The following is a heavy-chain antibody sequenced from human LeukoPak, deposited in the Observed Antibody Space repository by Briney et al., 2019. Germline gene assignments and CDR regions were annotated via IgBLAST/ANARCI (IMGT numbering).Heavy chain of an antibody. D-gene: IGHD1-26*01. V-gene: IGHV3-21*04. CDR1: GFTFSSYS. J-gene: IGHJ1*01. Sequence: GGSLRLSCAASGFTFSSYSMNWVRQAPGKGLEWVSSISSSSSYIYYAVSVKGRFTISRDNAKNTLYLQMNSLRAEDTAVYYCAREASGSYFHHWGQGTLVTVSS. CDR2: ISSSSSYI. CDR3: AREASGSYFHH.